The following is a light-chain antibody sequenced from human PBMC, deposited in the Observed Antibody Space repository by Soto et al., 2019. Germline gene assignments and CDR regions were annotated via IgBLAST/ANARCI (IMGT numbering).Light chain of an antibody. CDR3: AAWDDSLIGVV. Sequence: QSVLTQPPSASGTPGQGVTTSCSGSSSNIGDNTVNWYQQLPGTAPKLLVYSNNQRPSGVPDRFSGSKSGTSASLAISGLQSEDEADYFCAAWDDSLIGVVFGGGTKLTVL. V-gene: IGLV1-44*01. J-gene: IGLJ3*02. CDR2: SNN. CDR1: SSNIGDNT.